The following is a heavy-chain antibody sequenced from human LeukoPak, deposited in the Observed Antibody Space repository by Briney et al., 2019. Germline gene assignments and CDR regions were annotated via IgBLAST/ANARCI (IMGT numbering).Heavy chain of an antibody. CDR2: MNPNSGNT. V-gene: IGHV1-8*01. Sequence: GASVKVSCKASGYTFTSYDINWVRQAPGQGLEWMGWMNPNSGNTGYAQKFQGRVTMTRNTSISTAYMELSSLRSEDTAVYYCARGPPNYYDSSGSHDYWGQGTLVTVSS. J-gene: IGHJ4*02. D-gene: IGHD3-22*01. CDR1: GYTFTSYD. CDR3: ARGPPNYYDSSGSHDY.